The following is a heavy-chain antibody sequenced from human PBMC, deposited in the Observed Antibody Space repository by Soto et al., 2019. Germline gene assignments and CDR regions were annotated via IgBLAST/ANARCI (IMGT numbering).Heavy chain of an antibody. CDR3: ARKPKRISFDI. J-gene: IGHJ3*02. Sequence: SETLSLTCAVYGGSFSGYYWSWIRQPPGKGLEWIGEINHSGSTNYNPSLKSRVTISVDTSKNQFSLTLMSVTAADAAIYYCARKPKRISFDIWGQGTKVTVSS. CDR1: GGSFSGYY. V-gene: IGHV4-34*01. CDR2: INHSGST. D-gene: IGHD3-16*01.